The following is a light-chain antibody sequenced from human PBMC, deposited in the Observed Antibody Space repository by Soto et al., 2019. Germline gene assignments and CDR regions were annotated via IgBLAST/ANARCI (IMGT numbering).Light chain of an antibody. J-gene: IGKJ1*01. Sequence: EIEMTQSPATLSVSPGDRATLSRRASQSVSSNLAWYQQKPGQAPRLLIYGASSRATGIPDRFSGSGSGTDFTLTSSRLEPEYFAVYYCQQYGSAPRTFGQGTKVDIK. CDR3: QQYGSAPRT. CDR1: QSVSSN. CDR2: GAS. V-gene: IGKV3-20*01.